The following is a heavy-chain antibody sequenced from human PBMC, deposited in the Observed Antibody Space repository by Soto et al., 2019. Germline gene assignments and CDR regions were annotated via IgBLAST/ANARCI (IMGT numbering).Heavy chain of an antibody. V-gene: IGHV4-61*01. J-gene: IGHJ4*02. Sequence: QVRLQESGPGLVKPSETLSLTCTVSGGSVSSGTYYWTWIRQPPGKGLEYIGYIYVSGGTNYNPSLKSRVTISIDTSKNQFSLKLSSVTAADTAVYYCARDLNYYYFDNWGQGILVTVFS. D-gene: IGHD3-10*01. CDR1: GGSVSSGTYY. CDR3: ARDLNYYYFDN. CDR2: IYVSGGT.